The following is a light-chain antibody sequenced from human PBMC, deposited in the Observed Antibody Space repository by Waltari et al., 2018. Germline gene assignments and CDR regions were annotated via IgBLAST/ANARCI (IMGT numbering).Light chain of an antibody. J-gene: IGLJ2*01. V-gene: IGLV2-14*03. CDR1: TSDIDAYDY. CDR3: SSYATSNTVV. CDR2: DVS. Sequence: QSALTQPASVSGSPGQSLTISCTGTTSDIDAYDYVSWYQQHPGKAPKLILYDVSGRPSGISNRFSGSKSDNTASLTISGLQDEDEADYYCSSYATSNTVVFGGGTKVTVL.